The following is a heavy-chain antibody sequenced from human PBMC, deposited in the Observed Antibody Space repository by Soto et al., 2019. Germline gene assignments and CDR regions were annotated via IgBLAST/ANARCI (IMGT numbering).Heavy chain of an antibody. CDR3: ARRKERSGPNYFDI. Sequence: SVKVSCTASGFTFTTYDINWVRQAHGQGLEWMGWMNPNTGNTGYAQKFRGRVTMTRNTSISTAYLEVSSLGSEDTAVYFCARRKERSGPNYFDIWGQGTLVTVSA. V-gene: IGHV1-8*01. CDR1: GFTFTTYD. CDR2: MNPNTGNT. J-gene: IGHJ4*02. D-gene: IGHD6-25*01.